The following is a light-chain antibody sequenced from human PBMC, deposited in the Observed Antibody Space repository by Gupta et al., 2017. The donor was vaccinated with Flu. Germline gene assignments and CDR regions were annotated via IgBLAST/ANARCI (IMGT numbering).Light chain of an antibody. V-gene: IGLV3-10*01. J-gene: IGLJ3*02. CDR2: EDR. CDR3: YSTDGTGDCCV. CDR1: ALGNNY. Sequence: GHTDTSTVARAALGNNYVYWSQQNPGPAPVLLMFEDRKRPAGIPERFSGANSGTTATLTISGAQVEDEADYYCYSTDGTGDCCVFGRGTKLTVL.